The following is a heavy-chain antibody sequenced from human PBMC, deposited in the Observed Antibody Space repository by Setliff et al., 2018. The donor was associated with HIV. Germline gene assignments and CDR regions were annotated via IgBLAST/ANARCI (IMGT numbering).Heavy chain of an antibody. CDR2: LNHGGTT. CDR3: AVVRGANY. D-gene: IGHD3-10*01. CDR1: GGSINSHY. J-gene: IGHJ4*02. V-gene: IGHV4-59*11. Sequence: PSETLSLTCTVSGGSINSHYWSWIRQSPGEGLEWIRTLNHGGTTDYNPSLKSRVTISADTSTNQFSLKLSSMTAADTAVYFCAVVRGANYWGQGTMVTVSS.